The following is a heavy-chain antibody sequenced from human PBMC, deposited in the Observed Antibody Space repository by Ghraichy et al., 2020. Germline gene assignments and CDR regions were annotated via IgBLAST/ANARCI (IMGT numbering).Heavy chain of an antibody. Sequence: SETLSLSCAVSGGSFSGYNWSWIRRPPGKGLEWIGEINHGGSTNYNPSLKSRVTISVDTSKNQFSLKLRSLTAADTAVYYCAGRRAAPNYWFFDLWGRGTM. V-gene: IGHV4-34*01. CDR1: GGSFSGYN. CDR3: AGRRAAPNYWFFDL. CDR2: INHGGST. J-gene: IGHJ2*01. D-gene: IGHD6-6*01.